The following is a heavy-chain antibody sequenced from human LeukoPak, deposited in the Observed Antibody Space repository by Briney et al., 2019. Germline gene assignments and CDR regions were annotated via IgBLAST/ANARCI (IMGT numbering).Heavy chain of an antibody. D-gene: IGHD3-22*01. J-gene: IGHJ4*02. V-gene: IGHV3-48*04. CDR2: IGIDSGNT. Sequence: GGSLRLSCVASGFIFRDYSMNWVRQAPGKGLEWISYIGIDSGNTKYADSVKGRFTISRDNAKNSLYLQMNSLRAEDTAVYYCARGGGLYYDSSGYYGAFIDYWGQGTLVTVSS. CDR3: ARGGGLYYDSSGYYGAFIDY. CDR1: GFIFRDYS.